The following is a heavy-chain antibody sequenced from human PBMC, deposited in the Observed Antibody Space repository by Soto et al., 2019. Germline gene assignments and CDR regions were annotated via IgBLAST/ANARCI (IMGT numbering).Heavy chain of an antibody. J-gene: IGHJ4*02. CDR3: ANVFWSGYYGFDY. V-gene: IGHV3-23*01. Sequence: GGSLRLSCAASGFTFSSYAMSWVRQAPGKGLEWVSAISGSGGSTYYADSVKGRFTISRDNSKNTLYLQMNSLRAEDTAVYYCANVFWSGYYGFDYWGQGTLVTVSS. CDR1: GFTFSSYA. D-gene: IGHD3-3*01. CDR2: ISGSGGST.